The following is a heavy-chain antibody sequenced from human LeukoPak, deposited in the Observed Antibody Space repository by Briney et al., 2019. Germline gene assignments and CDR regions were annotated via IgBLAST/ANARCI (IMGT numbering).Heavy chain of an antibody. V-gene: IGHV4-34*01. CDR3: ARTSGFFDRIGSYQQNPYYFEY. CDR2: INHSGRT. D-gene: IGHD3-22*01. CDR1: GESFIGYF. J-gene: IGHJ4*02. Sequence: SETLSPTCAVSGESFIGYFWTWIRQPPGKGLEWIGEINHSGRTSCNPSLKSRLSISVDMSKNQSSLRLTSVTAADTAVYYCARTSGFFDRIGSYQQNPYYFEYWGQGSLVTVSS.